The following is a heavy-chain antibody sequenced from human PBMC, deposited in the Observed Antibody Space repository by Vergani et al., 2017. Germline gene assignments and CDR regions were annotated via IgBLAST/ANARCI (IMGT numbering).Heavy chain of an antibody. Sequence: QMQLVQSGPEVKKPGTSVKVSCKASGFTFTSSAVQWVRQARGQRLEWIGWIVVGSGNTNYAQKFQERVTITRDMSTSTAYMELSSLRSEDTAVYYCAADLRYCSSTSCYSYYYYGMDVWGQGTTVTVSS. CDR2: IVVGSGNT. D-gene: IGHD2-2*02. CDR3: AADLRYCSSTSCYSYYYYGMDV. V-gene: IGHV1-58*01. J-gene: IGHJ6*02. CDR1: GFTFTSSA.